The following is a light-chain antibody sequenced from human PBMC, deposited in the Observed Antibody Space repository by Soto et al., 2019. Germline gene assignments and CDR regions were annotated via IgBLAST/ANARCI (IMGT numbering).Light chain of an antibody. CDR3: QHYGSSRLT. Sequence: EIVLTQSPGTLSLSPGERATLSCRASQSVSSSYLAWYQQKPGQAPGLLIYGASSRATGIPDRFSGSGSGTDFTLTISRLEPEDFAVYYCQHYGSSRLTFGGGTKVEIK. J-gene: IGKJ4*01. CDR1: QSVSSSY. V-gene: IGKV3-20*01. CDR2: GAS.